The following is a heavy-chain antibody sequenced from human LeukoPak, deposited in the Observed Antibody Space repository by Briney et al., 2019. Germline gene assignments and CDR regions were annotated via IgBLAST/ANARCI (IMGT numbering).Heavy chain of an antibody. D-gene: IGHD1-26*01. Sequence: SETLSLTCTVSGGSISSSSYYWGWIRQPPGKGLEWIGSIYYSGSTYYNPSLKSRVTISVDTSKNQFSLKLSSVTAADTAVYHCARHPGLSSGSTSYWGQGTLVTVSS. CDR1: GGSISSSSYY. CDR2: IYYSGST. J-gene: IGHJ4*02. CDR3: ARHPGLSSGSTSY. V-gene: IGHV4-39*01.